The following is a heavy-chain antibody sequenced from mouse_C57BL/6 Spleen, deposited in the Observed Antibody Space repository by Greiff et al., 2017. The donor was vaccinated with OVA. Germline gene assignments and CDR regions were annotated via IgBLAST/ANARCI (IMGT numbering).Heavy chain of an antibody. CDR1: GFTFSDYY. Sequence: EVKLMESEGGLVQPGSSMKLSCTASGFTFSDYYMAWVRQVPEKGLEWVANINYDGSSTYYLDSLKSRFIISRDNRNNSLYLQMSSLKTEDTVTYDNARYKIYYDSYYAMDYWGQGTSVTVSS. CDR2: INYDGSST. J-gene: IGHJ4*01. D-gene: IGHD2-4*01. V-gene: IGHV5-16*01. CDR3: ARYKIYYDSYYAMDY.